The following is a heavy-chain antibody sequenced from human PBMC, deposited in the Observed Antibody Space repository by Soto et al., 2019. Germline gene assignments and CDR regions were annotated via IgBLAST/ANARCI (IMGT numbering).Heavy chain of an antibody. CDR3: AAASYYDFSGIFDV. J-gene: IGHJ6*02. CDR2: IVVGSGNT. V-gene: IGHV1-58*01. CDR1: GFTFTSSA. D-gene: IGHD3-3*01. Sequence: GASVKVSCKASGFTFTSSAVQWVRQARGQRLEWIGWIVVGSGNTDYAQKFQERVTITRDMSTSTAYMELSSLRSEDTAVYYCAAASYYDFSGIFDVWGQGTTVTVSS.